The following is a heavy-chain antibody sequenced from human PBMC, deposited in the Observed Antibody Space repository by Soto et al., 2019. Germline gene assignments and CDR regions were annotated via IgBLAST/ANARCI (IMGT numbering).Heavy chain of an antibody. CDR3: ARGFPVAAAGTHFDY. CDR1: GGSFSGYY. CDR2: INHSGTT. J-gene: IGHJ4*02. Sequence: SETLSLTCAVYGGSFSGYYWSWIRQPPGKGLEWIGEINHSGTTNYNPSLKSRVTISLDTSKNQFSLKLSSVTAADTAVYYCARGFPVAAAGTHFDYWGQGTLVTVSS. D-gene: IGHD6-25*01. V-gene: IGHV4-34*01.